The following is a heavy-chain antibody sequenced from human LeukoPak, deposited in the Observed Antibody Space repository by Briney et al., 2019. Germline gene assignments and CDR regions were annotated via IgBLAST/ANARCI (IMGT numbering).Heavy chain of an antibody. J-gene: IGHJ4*02. Sequence: GESLKISFKGSGYRFTSYWISWVRQMPGKGLEWMGRIDPSDSYTNYSPSFQGHVTISADKSISTAYLQWSSLKASDTAMYCCARLGGYCSSTSCYFFDWGQGTLVTVSS. CDR2: IDPSDSYT. V-gene: IGHV5-10-1*01. CDR3: ARLGGYCSSTSCYFFD. CDR1: GYRFTSYW. D-gene: IGHD2-2*01.